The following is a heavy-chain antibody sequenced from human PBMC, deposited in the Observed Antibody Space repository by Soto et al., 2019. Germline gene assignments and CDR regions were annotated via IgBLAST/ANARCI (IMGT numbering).Heavy chain of an antibody. D-gene: IGHD2-2*01. V-gene: IGHV4-30-4*01. CDR3: ASCPQNCITTSPCCLFFDY. Sequence: PSETLSLTCTVSGGSISSGNYYWSWIRQPPGKSLEWIGFISYSESAYYNPSLKSRVTISLDTSKNQFSLKLSSVTAADTAVYYCASCPQNCITTSPCCLFFDYWGQGTLVTVSS. CDR1: GGSISSGNYY. CDR2: ISYSESA. J-gene: IGHJ4*02.